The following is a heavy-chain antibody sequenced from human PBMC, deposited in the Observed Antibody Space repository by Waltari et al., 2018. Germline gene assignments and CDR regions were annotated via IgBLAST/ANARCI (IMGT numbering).Heavy chain of an antibody. J-gene: IGHJ6*03. CDR3: ARGPSQGDWNDSHYYYYYYMDV. CDR1: GGTFSSYA. D-gene: IGHD1-1*01. V-gene: IGHV1-69*04. CDR2: IIPILGIA. Sequence: QVQLVQSGAEVKKPGSSVKVSCKASGGTFSSYAISWVRQAPGQGLEWMGGIIPILGIANYAQKFQGRGTITADESTSTAYMELSSLRSEDTAVYYCARGPSQGDWNDSHYYYYYYMDVWGKGTTVTVSS.